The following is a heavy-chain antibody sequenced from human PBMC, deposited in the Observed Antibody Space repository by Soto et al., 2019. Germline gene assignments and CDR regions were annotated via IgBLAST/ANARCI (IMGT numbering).Heavy chain of an antibody. D-gene: IGHD3-22*01. CDR3: ARGADYDSSGIRLNWFDP. V-gene: IGHV3-48*02. Sequence: EVQLVESGGGLVQPGGSLRLSCAASGFTFSSYDMNWVRQAPGKGLEWVSYISSSSSTIYYADSVKGRFTISRDNAKNSLYLQMNSLREEDTAVYYCARGADYDSSGIRLNWFDPWGQGTLVTVSS. J-gene: IGHJ5*02. CDR1: GFTFSSYD. CDR2: ISSSSSTI.